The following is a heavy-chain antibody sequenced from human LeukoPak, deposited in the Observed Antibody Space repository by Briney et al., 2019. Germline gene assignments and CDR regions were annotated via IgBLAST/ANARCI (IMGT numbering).Heavy chain of an antibody. D-gene: IGHD2-15*01. V-gene: IGHV3-74*01. CDR3: ARDPRNVGLAP. CDR1: GFILSGYW. Sequence: GGSLRLSCVASGFILSGYWMYWVRQAPGKGLMYISRNNGDGSTTNYADVVKGRFTMSRDNVKNTLYLQMNSLKVEDTAVYYCARDPRNVGLAPWGQGTLVTVSS. J-gene: IGHJ5*02. CDR2: NNGDGSTT.